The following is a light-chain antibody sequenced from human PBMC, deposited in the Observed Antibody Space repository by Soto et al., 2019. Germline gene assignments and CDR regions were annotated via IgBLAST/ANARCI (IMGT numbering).Light chain of an antibody. V-gene: IGKV3-11*01. CDR1: QSVSSY. J-gene: IGKJ2*01. CDR3: QQRSNWPPYT. Sequence: IVLTQSPATLSLSPGERATLSCSASQSVSSYLAWYQQKPGQAPRLLIYDASNRATGIPARFSGSGSGTDFILTICSLEPEDFAVYYCQQRSNWPPYTFGQGTKLEIK. CDR2: DAS.